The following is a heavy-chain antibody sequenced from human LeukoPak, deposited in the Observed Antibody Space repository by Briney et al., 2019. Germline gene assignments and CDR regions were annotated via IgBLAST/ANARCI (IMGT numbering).Heavy chain of an antibody. CDR2: ISASNGNT. CDR3: ARARIAAAGNNWFDP. Sequence: ASVKVSCKASGYTFTSYGISWVRQAPGQGLEWMGWISASNGNTNYAQKLQGRVTMTTDTSTSTAYMELRSLRSDDTAVYYCARARIAAAGNNWFDPWGQGTLVTVSS. D-gene: IGHD6-13*01. J-gene: IGHJ5*02. V-gene: IGHV1-18*01. CDR1: GYTFTSYG.